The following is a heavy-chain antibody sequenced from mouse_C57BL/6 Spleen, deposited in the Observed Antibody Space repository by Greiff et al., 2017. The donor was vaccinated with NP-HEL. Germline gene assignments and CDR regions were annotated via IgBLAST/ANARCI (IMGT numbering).Heavy chain of an antibody. CDR2: IWRGGST. CDR1: GFSLTSYG. D-gene: IGHD1-1*01. CDR3: AKAFYGSSLDY. J-gene: IGHJ2*01. Sequence: VKVVESGPGLVQPSQSLSITCTVSGFSLTSYGVHWVRQSPGKGLEWLGVIWRGGSTDYNAAFMARLSITKDNSKSQVFFKMNSLQADDTAIYYCAKAFYGSSLDYWGQGTTLTVSS. V-gene: IGHV2-5*01.